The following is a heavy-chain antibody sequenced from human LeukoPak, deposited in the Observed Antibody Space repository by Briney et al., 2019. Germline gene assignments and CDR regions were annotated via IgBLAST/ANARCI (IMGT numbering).Heavy chain of an antibody. J-gene: IGHJ4*02. CDR2: ISGSGGST. V-gene: IGHV3-23*01. CDR3: AKDQITMIKGFFDY. Sequence: PGGSLRLSCAASGFTFSDYYMSWIRQAPGKGLEWVSYISGSGGSTYYADSVKGRFTISRDNSKNTLYLQMNSLRAEDTAVYYCAKDQITMIKGFFDYWGQGTLVTVSS. D-gene: IGHD3-22*01. CDR1: GFTFSDYY.